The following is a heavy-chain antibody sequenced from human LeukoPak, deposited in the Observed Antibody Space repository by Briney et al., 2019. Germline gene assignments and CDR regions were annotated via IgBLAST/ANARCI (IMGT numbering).Heavy chain of an antibody. CDR3: AREKLGLEAGGGSDDAFDI. V-gene: IGHV1-69*04. CDR1: GGTFSSYA. J-gene: IGHJ3*02. D-gene: IGHD2-8*02. CDR2: IIPILGIA. Sequence: SVKVSCKASGGTFSSYAISWVRQAPGQGLEWMGRIIPILGIANYAQKFKGRVTITADKSTSTAYMEQSSLRSEDTAVYYCAREKLGLEAGGGSDDAFDIWGQGTMVTVSS.